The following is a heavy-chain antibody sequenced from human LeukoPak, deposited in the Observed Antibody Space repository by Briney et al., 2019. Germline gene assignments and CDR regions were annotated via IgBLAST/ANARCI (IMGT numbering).Heavy chain of an antibody. CDR3: ARDSEAYCGGDCYFYFDY. J-gene: IGHJ4*02. V-gene: IGHV3-21*01. CDR1: GFSFSSFG. Sequence: PGGSLRLSCAVSGFSFSSFGMIRVRQAPGKGLEWLASISGSGDFIYYADSVKGRFTISKDNTTNSVHLQLTSLRAEDTAVYYCARDSEAYCGGDCYFYFDYWGQGTRVTVSS. CDR2: ISGSGDFI. D-gene: IGHD2-21*02.